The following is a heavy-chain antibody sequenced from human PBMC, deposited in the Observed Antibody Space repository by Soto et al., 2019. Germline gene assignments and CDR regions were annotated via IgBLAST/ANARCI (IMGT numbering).Heavy chain of an antibody. CDR1: GGTFSSYA. Sequence: QVQLVQSGAEVKKPGSSVKVSCKASGGTFSSYAISWVRQAPGQGLEWMGGIIPIFGTANYAQKFQGRVTITADKSTSTAYRELSSLRSEDTAVYYCARDGNDYGDPVYFDYWGQGTLVSVSS. J-gene: IGHJ4*02. V-gene: IGHV1-69*06. D-gene: IGHD4-17*01. CDR2: IIPIFGTA. CDR3: ARDGNDYGDPVYFDY.